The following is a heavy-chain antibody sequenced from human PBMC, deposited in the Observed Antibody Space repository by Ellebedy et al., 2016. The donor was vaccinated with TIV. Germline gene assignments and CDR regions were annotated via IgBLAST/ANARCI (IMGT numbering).Heavy chain of an antibody. V-gene: IGHV4-39*01. J-gene: IGHJ5*02. CDR2: IYYSGST. CDR3: ARQGSGVVPAGGWFNP. CDR1: GGSISSSSYY. D-gene: IGHD2-2*01. Sequence: SETLSLXXTVSGGSISSSSYYWGWIRQPPGKGLEWIGSIYYSGSTYYNPSLKSRVTISVDTSKNQFSLKLSSVTAADTAVYYCARQGSGVVPAGGWFNPWGQGTLVTVSS.